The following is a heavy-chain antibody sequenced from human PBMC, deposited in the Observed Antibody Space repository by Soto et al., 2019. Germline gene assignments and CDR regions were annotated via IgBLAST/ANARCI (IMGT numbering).Heavy chain of an antibody. V-gene: IGHV1-8*01. Sequence: EASVKVSCKAYGYTFTDYYINWVRQAAGQGLECMGWMNPNTGNTAYAQKFQGRLTLTRDTSMGTAYMDLSSLTSEDTAVYYCARGFSSYSDFWAQGTLVTVS. CDR3: ARGFSSYSDF. J-gene: IGHJ4*02. CDR1: GYTFTDYY. CDR2: MNPNTGNT. D-gene: IGHD6-13*01.